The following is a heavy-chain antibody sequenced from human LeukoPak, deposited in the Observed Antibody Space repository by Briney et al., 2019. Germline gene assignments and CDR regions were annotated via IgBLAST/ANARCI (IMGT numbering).Heavy chain of an antibody. V-gene: IGHV4-31*03. CDR1: GGSISSGGYY. D-gene: IGHD6-13*01. Sequence: PSQTLSLTCTVSGGSISSGGYYWSWIRQHPGKGLEWIGYIYYSGSTYYNPSLKSRVTISVDTSKNQFSLKLSSVTAADTAVYYCASTSSSWYDPNYYYYYYMDVWGKGTTVTVSS. J-gene: IGHJ6*03. CDR2: IYYSGST. CDR3: ASTSSSWYDPNYYYYYYMDV.